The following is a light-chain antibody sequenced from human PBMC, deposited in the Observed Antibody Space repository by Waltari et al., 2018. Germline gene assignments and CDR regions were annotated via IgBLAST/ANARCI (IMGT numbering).Light chain of an antibody. V-gene: IGLV2-14*01. CDR2: EDS. CDR3: SSYTSSSTLRV. Sequence: QSALTQPAPVPGSPEPATTTSCTGTSSDVGGYNHVSWYQQHPGKAPKLMIYEDSNRPSGVSNRFSGSKSGNTASLTISGLQAEDEADYYCSSYTSSSTLRVFGGGTKLTVL. J-gene: IGLJ2*01. CDR1: SSDVGGYNH.